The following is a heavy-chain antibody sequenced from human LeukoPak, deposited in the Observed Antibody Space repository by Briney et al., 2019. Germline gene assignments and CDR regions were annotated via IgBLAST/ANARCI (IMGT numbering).Heavy chain of an antibody. V-gene: IGHV1-69*05. CDR3: ASSQPITPGYYYYYMDV. CDR1: GGTFTSYA. D-gene: IGHD5-12*01. J-gene: IGHJ6*03. CDR2: IIPIFGTS. Sequence: SVKVSCKASGGTFTSYAISWVRQAPGQGLEWMGGIIPIFGTSNYAQKFQGRVTITTDESTSTVYMELSSLRSDDTAVYYCASSQPITPGYYYYYMDVWGKGTTVTVSS.